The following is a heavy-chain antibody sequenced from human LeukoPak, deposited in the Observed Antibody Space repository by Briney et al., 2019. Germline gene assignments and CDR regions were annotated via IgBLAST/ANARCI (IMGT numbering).Heavy chain of an antibody. V-gene: IGHV3-23*01. CDR1: GLTFSSYA. Sequence: PGGSLRLSCAASGLTFSSYAMSWVRQAPGKGLEWVSAISGSGGSTYYADSVKGRFTISRDNSKNTLYLQMNSLRAEDTAVYYCAKDQDYDSTLNWFDPWGQGTLVTVSS. J-gene: IGHJ5*02. CDR2: ISGSGGST. CDR3: AKDQDYDSTLNWFDP. D-gene: IGHD3-22*01.